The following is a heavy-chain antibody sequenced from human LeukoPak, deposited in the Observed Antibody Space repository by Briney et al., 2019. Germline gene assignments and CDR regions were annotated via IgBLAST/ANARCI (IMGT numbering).Heavy chain of an antibody. V-gene: IGHV1-69*13. Sequence: ASVKVSCKASGGTFSSYAISWVRQAPGQGLEWMGGIIPIFGTANYAQKFQGRVTITADESTSTAYMELSSLRSEDTAVYYCARDVLGYCSSTSCHTNWFDPWGQGTLVTVSS. D-gene: IGHD2-2*01. CDR3: ARDVLGYCSSTSCHTNWFDP. J-gene: IGHJ5*02. CDR2: IIPIFGTA. CDR1: GGTFSSYA.